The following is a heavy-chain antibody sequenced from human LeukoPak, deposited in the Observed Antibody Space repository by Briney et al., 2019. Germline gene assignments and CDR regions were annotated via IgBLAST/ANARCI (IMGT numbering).Heavy chain of an antibody. J-gene: IGHJ4*02. CDR1: GFTFSSYG. V-gene: IGHV3-30*18. D-gene: IGHD5-12*01. Sequence: PGGSLRLSCAASGFTFSSYGMHWVRQAPGKGLEWVAVISYDGSNKYYADSVKGRFTISRDNSKNTLYLQMNSLRAEDTAVYYSAKDRGGYGTNFDYWGQGTLVTVSS. CDR2: ISYDGSNK. CDR3: AKDRGGYGTNFDY.